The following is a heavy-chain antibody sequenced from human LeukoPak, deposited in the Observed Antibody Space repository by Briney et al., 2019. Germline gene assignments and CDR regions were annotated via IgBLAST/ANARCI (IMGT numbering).Heavy chain of an antibody. CDR3: AKDLPPVAIPPRPAFDI. CDR2: IRYDGSNK. V-gene: IGHV3-30*02. D-gene: IGHD2-2*01. Sequence: QPGGSLRLSCAASGFTFSSYGMHWVRQAPGKGLEWVAFIRYDGSNKYYADSVKGRFTISRDNSKNTLYLQMNSLRAEDTAVYYCAKDLPPVAIPPRPAFDIWGQGTMVTVSS. CDR1: GFTFSSYG. J-gene: IGHJ3*02.